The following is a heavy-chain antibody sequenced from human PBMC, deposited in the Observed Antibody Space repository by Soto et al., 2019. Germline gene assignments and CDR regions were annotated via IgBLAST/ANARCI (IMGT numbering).Heavy chain of an antibody. CDR1: GFTFSSYA. D-gene: IGHD6-19*01. V-gene: IGHV3-23*01. CDR3: AKDLLLGSSGWPDAFDI. CDR2: ISGSGGST. J-gene: IGHJ3*02. Sequence: EVQLLESGGGLVQPGGSLRLSCAASGFTFSSYAMSWVRQAPGKGLEWVSAISGSGGSTYYADSVKGRFTISRDNSKNTLYLQMISLRAEDTAVYYCAKDLLLGSSGWPDAFDIWGQGTMVTVSS.